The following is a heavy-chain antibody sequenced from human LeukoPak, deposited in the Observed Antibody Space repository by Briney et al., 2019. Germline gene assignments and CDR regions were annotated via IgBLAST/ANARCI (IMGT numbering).Heavy chain of an antibody. D-gene: IGHD1-26*01. CDR3: ARDRRRELLHAFDI. CDR2: IDYSWST. J-gene: IGHJ3*02. Sequence: SEPLSLTCTVSGGTISRNYWSWIRQPPGKGLEWIAYIDYSWSTNYNPSLKSRLTISVDASKNQFSLKLSSVTAADTAVYYCARDRRRELLHAFDIWGQGTMVTVS. CDR1: GGTISRNY. V-gene: IGHV4-59*01.